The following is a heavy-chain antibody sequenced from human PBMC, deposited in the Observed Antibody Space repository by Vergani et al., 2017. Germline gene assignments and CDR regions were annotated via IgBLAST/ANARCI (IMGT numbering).Heavy chain of an antibody. CDR3: ARRYTARTSVPYYFDY. CDR2: IIPIFGTA. Sequence: QVQLVQSGAEVKKPGSSVKVSCKASGGTFSSYAISWVRQAPGQGLEWMGRIIPIFGTANYAQKLQGRVTITADESTSTAYMELSSLRSEDTAVYYCARRYTARTSVPYYFDYWGQGTLVTVSS. J-gene: IGHJ4*02. V-gene: IGHV1-69*18. CDR1: GGTFSSYA. D-gene: IGHD5-18*01.